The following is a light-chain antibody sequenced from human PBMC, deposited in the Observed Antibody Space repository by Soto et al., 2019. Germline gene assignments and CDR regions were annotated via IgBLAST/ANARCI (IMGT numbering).Light chain of an antibody. CDR2: DNN. Sequence: QSVLTQSPSVSAAPGQQVTISCSGSSSNIGNNYVSWYQQLPGTAPKLLIYDNNKRPSGIPDRFSGSKSGTSGTLDITGLLTGDEAVYYCATWDGSLPGEVFGGGTKLTVL. V-gene: IGLV1-51*01. CDR3: ATWDGSLPGEV. J-gene: IGLJ2*01. CDR1: SSNIGNNY.